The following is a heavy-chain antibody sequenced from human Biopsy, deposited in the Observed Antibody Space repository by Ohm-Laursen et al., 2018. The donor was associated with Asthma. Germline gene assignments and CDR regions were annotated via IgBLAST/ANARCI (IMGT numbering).Heavy chain of an antibody. CDR1: GFTFSSSA. D-gene: IGHD6-19*01. Sequence: SLRLSCAASGFTFSSSAMSWVRQAPGKGLVRVSAITGSGGTTYYADSVRGRFTISRDNSKSTLFLQMDSLSAEDTAVYYCAKDFRGIAVAGDRGFDYWGQGTLVTVSS. CDR2: ITGSGGTT. CDR3: AKDFRGIAVAGDRGFDY. V-gene: IGHV3-23*01. J-gene: IGHJ4*02.